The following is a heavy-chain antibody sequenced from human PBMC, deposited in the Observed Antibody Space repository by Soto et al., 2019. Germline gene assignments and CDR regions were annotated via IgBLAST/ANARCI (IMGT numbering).Heavy chain of an antibody. CDR3: ARESRFLEWLSLNWFDP. J-gene: IGHJ5*02. Sequence: SETLSLTCTVSGDSISTDYWSWIRQSPGKGLEWIGFIYYGGSTNYNPSLKSRVTISVDTPKNSLYLQMNSLRDEDTAVYYCARESRFLEWLSLNWFDPWGQGTLVTVSS. CDR1: GDSISTDY. CDR2: IYYGGST. D-gene: IGHD3-3*01. V-gene: IGHV4-59*12.